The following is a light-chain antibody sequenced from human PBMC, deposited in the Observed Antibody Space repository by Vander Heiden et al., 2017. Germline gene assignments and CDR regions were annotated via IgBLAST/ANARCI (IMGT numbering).Light chain of an antibody. CDR3: QRSRSFALT. CDR2: TAS. J-gene: IGKJ4*02. CDR1: QGISSW. Sequence: DIPMTQSPSSVSASVGDRVTITCRASQGISSWLAWYQQKPGKAPKLLIYTASSLQSGVPSRFSGGGSGTDFILTISSLHPEDFTTYYCQRSRSFALTFGGGTKVEIK. V-gene: IGKV1D-12*01.